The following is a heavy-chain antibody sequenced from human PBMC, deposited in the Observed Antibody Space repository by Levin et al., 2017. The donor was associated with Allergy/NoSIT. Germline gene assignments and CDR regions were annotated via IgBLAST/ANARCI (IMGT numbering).Heavy chain of an antibody. CDR3: ASYDSSGYYYFN. CDR2: INSDGSST. D-gene: IGHD3-22*01. J-gene: IGHJ4*02. CDR1: GFTFSSYW. Sequence: AGGSLRLSCAASGFTFSSYWMHWVRQAPGKGLVWVSRINSDGSSTHYADSVKGRFTISRDNAKNTLYLQMNSLRVEDTAVYYCASYDSSGYYYFNWGQGTQVTVSS. V-gene: IGHV3-74*01.